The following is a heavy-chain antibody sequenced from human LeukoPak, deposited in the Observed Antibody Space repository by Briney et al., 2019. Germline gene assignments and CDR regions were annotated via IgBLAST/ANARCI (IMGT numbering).Heavy chain of an antibody. CDR1: GFTFSSYA. J-gene: IGHJ4*02. V-gene: IGHV3-30-3*01. CDR2: ISYDGSNK. CDR3: ARGNWRSPFDY. Sequence: TGGSLRLSCAASGFTFSSYAVHWVRHAPGKGLEWVAVISYDGSNKYYADSVKGRFTISRDNSKNTLYLQMNSLRPEDTAVYSCARGNWRSPFDYWGQGTLVTVSS.